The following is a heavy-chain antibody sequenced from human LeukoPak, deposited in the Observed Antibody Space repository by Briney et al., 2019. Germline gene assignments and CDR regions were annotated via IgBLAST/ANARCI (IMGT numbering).Heavy chain of an antibody. V-gene: IGHV3-48*03. CDR3: SKSSSSWSNTNYYFDY. D-gene: IGHD6-13*01. Sequence: PGGSLRLSCAASGFTFSSYEMNWVRQAPGKGLEWVSYISSSGSTIYYADSVKGRFTISRDNSKNTLYLQMNSLRAEDTAVYYCSKSSSSWSNTNYYFDYWGQGTLVTVSS. CDR1: GFTFSSYE. J-gene: IGHJ4*02. CDR2: ISSSGSTI.